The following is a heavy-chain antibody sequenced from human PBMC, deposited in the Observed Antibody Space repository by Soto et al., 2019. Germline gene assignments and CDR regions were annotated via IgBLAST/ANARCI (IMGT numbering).Heavy chain of an antibody. CDR2: IYYSGST. D-gene: IGHD2-15*01. V-gene: IGHV4-39*01. Sequence: QLQLQESGPGLVKPAETLSLTCPVSGDSISSPSYYWGWIRQPPGKGLEWIGSIYYSGSTYYKPSLKSRFTISVDTSKNQFSLRLYSVTAADTAVYYCARQIGSGWFAPWGQGTLVTVSA. CDR1: GDSISSPSYY. J-gene: IGHJ5*02. CDR3: ARQIGSGWFAP.